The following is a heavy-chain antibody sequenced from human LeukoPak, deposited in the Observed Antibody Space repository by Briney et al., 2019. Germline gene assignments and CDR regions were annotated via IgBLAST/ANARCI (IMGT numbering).Heavy chain of an antibody. D-gene: IGHD3-9*01. CDR1: GFTFSSYW. J-gene: IGHJ4*02. Sequence: GGSLRLSCAASGFTFSSYWLHWVRQAPGKGLVWVSRISGDVTTTTYADSAKGRFTISRDNAKNTLYLQMNSLRAEDTAVYYCARVPGAGYYKFDYWGQGTLVTVSS. CDR3: ARVPGAGYYKFDY. V-gene: IGHV3-74*01. CDR2: ISGDVTTT.